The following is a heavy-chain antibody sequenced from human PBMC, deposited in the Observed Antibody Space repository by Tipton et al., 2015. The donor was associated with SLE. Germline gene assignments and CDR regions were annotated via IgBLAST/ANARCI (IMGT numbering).Heavy chain of an antibody. CDR1: EFTFKRYW. Sequence: SLRLSCVASEFTFKRYWVHWVRQAPGKGLVWVSRTNYDGTYTNYADPVKGRFTISRDNAKNTLYLQMNSLRAEDTAVYYCARGEGHYYGMGVWGQGTTVTVSS. CDR2: TNYDGTYT. V-gene: IGHV3-74*01. D-gene: IGHD1-26*01. J-gene: IGHJ6*02. CDR3: ARGEGHYYGMGV.